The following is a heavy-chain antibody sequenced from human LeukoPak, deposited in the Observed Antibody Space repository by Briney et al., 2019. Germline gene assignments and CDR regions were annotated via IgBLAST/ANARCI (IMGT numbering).Heavy chain of an antibody. J-gene: IGHJ4*02. CDR2: INHSGST. CDR3: TRESRPFCPFAF. V-gene: IGHV4-34*10. D-gene: IGHD2-2*01. Sequence: SETLSLTCAVYGGSFSGYYWSWIRQPPGKGLEWIGEINHSGSTSYNPSLRSRVAMSLDRDNNQFSLSLRSVTAADTAVYYCTRESRPFCPFAFWGQGVLVTVSS. CDR1: GGSFSGYY.